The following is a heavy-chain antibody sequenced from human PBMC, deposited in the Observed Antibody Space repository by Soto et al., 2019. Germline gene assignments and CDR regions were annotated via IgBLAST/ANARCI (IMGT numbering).Heavy chain of an antibody. CDR3: AKEVPYNGSPPFDY. J-gene: IGHJ4*02. D-gene: IGHD1-26*01. V-gene: IGHV3-30*18. CDR1: GFTFSSYG. Sequence: QVQLVESGGGVVQPGRSLRLSCAASGFTFSSYGRHWVRQAPGKGLEWVAVISYDGSNKYYADSVKGRFTISRDNSKNTLYLQMNSLRAEDTAVYYCAKEVPYNGSPPFDYWGQGTLVTVSS. CDR2: ISYDGSNK.